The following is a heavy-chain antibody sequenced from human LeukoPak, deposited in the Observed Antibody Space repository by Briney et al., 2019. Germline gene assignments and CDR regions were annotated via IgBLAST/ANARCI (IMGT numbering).Heavy chain of an antibody. CDR3: AKCERYFDWLGSAFDY. D-gene: IGHD3-9*01. J-gene: IGHJ4*02. CDR2: ISGSGGST. V-gene: IGHV3-23*01. CDR1: GLTFNNYA. Sequence: GGSLRLSCAASGLTFNNYALTWIRQAPGKGLEWVSAISGSGGSTYYADSVKGRFTISRDNSKNTLYLQMNSLRAEDTAVYYCAKCERYFDWLGSAFDYWGQGTLVTVSS.